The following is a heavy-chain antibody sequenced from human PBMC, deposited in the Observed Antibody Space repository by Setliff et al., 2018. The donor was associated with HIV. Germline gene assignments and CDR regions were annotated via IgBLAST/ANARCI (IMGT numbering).Heavy chain of an antibody. V-gene: IGHV3-23*01. CDR1: GFTFSSYA. J-gene: IGHJ4*02. D-gene: IGHD5-12*01. CDR2: ISGSGGDT. Sequence: SCASSGFTFSSYAMTWVRQAPGKGLECVAVISGSGGDTYYADSVKGRFTISRDNAKNTLYLQMNSLRVEDTGVYYCHSGYDTEEQSYFDYWGQGTLVTVSS. CDR3: HSGYDTEEQSYFDY.